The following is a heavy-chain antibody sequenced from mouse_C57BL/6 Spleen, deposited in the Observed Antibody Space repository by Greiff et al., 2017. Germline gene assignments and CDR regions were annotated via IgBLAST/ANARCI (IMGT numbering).Heavy chain of an antibody. J-gene: IGHJ4*01. Sequence: QVHVKQPGAELVRPGSSVKLSCKASGYTFTSYWMHWVKQRPIQGLEWIGNIDPSDSETHYNQKFKDKATLTVDKSSSTAYMQLSSLTSEHSAVYYCARAELGNYAMDYWGQGTSVTVSS. CDR1: GYTFTSYW. D-gene: IGHD4-1*01. CDR3: ARAELGNYAMDY. V-gene: IGHV1-52*01. CDR2: IDPSDSET.